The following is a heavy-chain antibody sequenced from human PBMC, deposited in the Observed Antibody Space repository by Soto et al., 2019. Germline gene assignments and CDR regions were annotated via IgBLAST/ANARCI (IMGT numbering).Heavy chain of an antibody. Sequence: SETLSLTCTVSGCSISSYYWSWIRQPPGKGLEWIGYIYYSGSTNYNPSLKSRVTISVDTSKNQFSLKLSSVTAADTAVYYCAREGDDFWSGIHYWGQGTLVTVSS. CDR2: IYYSGST. CDR1: GCSISSYY. CDR3: AREGDDFWSGIHY. D-gene: IGHD3-3*01. V-gene: IGHV4-59*12. J-gene: IGHJ4*02.